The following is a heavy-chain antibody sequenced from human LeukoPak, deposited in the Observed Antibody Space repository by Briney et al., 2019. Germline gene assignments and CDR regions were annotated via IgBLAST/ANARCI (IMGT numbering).Heavy chain of an antibody. J-gene: IGHJ6*03. Sequence: ASVKVSCKASGYTFTCYYMHWVRQAPGQGLEWMGIINPSGGSTSYAQKFQGRVTMTRDTSTSTVYMELSSLRSEDTAVYYCATTDILTGYRSYYYYYMDVWGKGTTVTVSS. CDR3: ATTDILTGYRSYYYYYMDV. CDR1: GYTFTCYY. D-gene: IGHD3-9*01. V-gene: IGHV1-46*01. CDR2: INPSGGST.